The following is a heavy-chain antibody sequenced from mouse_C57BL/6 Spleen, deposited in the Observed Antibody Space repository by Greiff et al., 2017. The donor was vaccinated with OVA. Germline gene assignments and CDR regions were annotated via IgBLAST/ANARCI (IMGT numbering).Heavy chain of an antibody. CDR2: IYPGSGNT. CDR3: ARGGLRGGYAMDY. V-gene: IGHV1-76*01. D-gene: IGHD2-4*01. Sequence: VKLMESGAELVRPGASVKLSCKASGYTFTDYYINWVKQRPGQGLEWIARIYPGSGNTYYNEKFKGKATLTAEKSSSTAYMQLSSLTSEDSAVYFCARGGLRGGYAMDYWGQGTSVTVSS. J-gene: IGHJ4*01. CDR1: GYTFTDYY.